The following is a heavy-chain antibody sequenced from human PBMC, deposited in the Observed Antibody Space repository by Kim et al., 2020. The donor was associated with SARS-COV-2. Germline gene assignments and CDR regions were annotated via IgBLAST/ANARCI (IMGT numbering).Heavy chain of an antibody. CDR3: ARDNPMVQDYYYYYGMDV. V-gene: IGHV1-46*01. J-gene: IGHJ6*02. CDR2: INPSGGST. D-gene: IGHD3-10*01. CDR1: GYTFTSYY. Sequence: ASVKVSCKASGYTFTSYYMHWVRQAPGQGLEWMGIINPSGGSTSYAQKFQGRVTMTRDTSTSTVYMELSSLRSEDTAVYYCARDNPMVQDYYYYYGMDVWGQGTKVTVSS.